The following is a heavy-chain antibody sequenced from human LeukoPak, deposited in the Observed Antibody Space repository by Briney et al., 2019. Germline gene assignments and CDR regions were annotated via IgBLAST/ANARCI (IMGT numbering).Heavy chain of an antibody. V-gene: IGHV4-59*01. Sequence: PSETLSLTCTVSGGSISSYFWSWIRQAPGKGLEWIGYIYYSGSTNYNYSPSLKSRVTLSVDTSKNQFSLKLSSVTAADTAVYYCARAYNYGSGSYSAFAYWGQGTLVTVSS. CDR1: GGSISSYF. D-gene: IGHD3-10*01. J-gene: IGHJ4*02. CDR3: ARAYNYGSGSYSAFAY. CDR2: IYYSGST.